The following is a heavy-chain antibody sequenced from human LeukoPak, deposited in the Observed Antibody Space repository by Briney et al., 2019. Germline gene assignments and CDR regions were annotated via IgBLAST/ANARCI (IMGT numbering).Heavy chain of an antibody. J-gene: IGHJ4*02. D-gene: IGHD2-2*01. CDR2: IKRKSDGGTT. V-gene: IGHV3-15*05. Sequence: PGGSLRLSCAASGSTFSDAWMTWLRQAPGQGLEWIGLIKRKSDGGTTQYGPPMEGRFTISRDDSKETLYLQMDSVKTEDAAVYYCATGSRGDFWGQGTLVTVSS. CDR1: GSTFSDAW. CDR3: ATGSRGDF.